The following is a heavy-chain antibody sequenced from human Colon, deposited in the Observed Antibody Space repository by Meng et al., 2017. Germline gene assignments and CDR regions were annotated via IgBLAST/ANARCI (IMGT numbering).Heavy chain of an antibody. J-gene: IGHJ4*02. D-gene: IGHD6-13*01. CDR1: GFTFSNYY. CDR3: ARDMSAAGALGFFDY. Sequence: QVTLVESGGGLVKPGGSLRLSCAASGFTFSNYYMSWFRPAPGKGLEWVSYISSSGSTIYFADSVKGRFTLSRDNAKNSLSLQMSGLRVEDTAVYYCARDMSAAGALGFFDYWGQGTLVTVSS. CDR2: ISSSGSTI. V-gene: IGHV3-11*01.